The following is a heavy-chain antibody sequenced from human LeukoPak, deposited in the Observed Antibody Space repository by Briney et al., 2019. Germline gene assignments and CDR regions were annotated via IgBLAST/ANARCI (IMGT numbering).Heavy chain of an antibody. Sequence: SVKVSCKASGGTFSSYAISWVRQAPGQRLERMGGIIPIFGTANYAQKFQGRVTITTDESTSTAYMELSSLRSEDTAVYYCARAQTYYYDSSGYYGTYYFDYWGQGTLVTVSS. J-gene: IGHJ4*02. D-gene: IGHD3-22*01. CDR2: IIPIFGTA. V-gene: IGHV1-69*05. CDR1: GGTFSSYA. CDR3: ARAQTYYYDSSGYYGTYYFDY.